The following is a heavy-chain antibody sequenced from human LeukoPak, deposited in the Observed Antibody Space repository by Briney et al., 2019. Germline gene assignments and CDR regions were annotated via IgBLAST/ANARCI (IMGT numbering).Heavy chain of an antibody. V-gene: IGHV3-66*02. CDR3: ARESSYGYVDY. CDR1: GFTVSSNY. CDR2: IYSGGST. Sequence: WGSLRLSCAASGFTVSSNYMSWVRQAPGKGLEWVSVIYSGGSTYYADSVKGRFTISRDNSKNTLYLQMNSLRAEDTAVYYCARESSYGYVDYWGQGTLVTVSS. D-gene: IGHD5-18*01. J-gene: IGHJ4*02.